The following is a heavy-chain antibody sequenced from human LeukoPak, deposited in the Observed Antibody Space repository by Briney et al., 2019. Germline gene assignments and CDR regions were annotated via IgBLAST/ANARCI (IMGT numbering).Heavy chain of an antibody. V-gene: IGHV3-30*02. CDR2: IRYDGSNK. CDR1: GFTFSSYG. D-gene: IGHD5-24*01. J-gene: IGHJ4*02. CDR3: VRKEDGYNPFDY. Sequence: GGSLRLSCAASGFTFSSYGMHWVRQAPGKGLEWVAFIRYDGSNKYYADSVKGRFTISRDNSKNTLYLQMNSLRAEDTAVYYCVRKEDGYNPFDYWGQGTLVTVSS.